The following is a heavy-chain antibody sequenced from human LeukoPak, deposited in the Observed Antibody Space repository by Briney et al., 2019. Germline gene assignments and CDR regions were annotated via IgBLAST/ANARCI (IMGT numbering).Heavy chain of an antibody. CDR1: GGSISSSSYY. CDR3: ARSPHCSSTSCYNWFDP. D-gene: IGHD2-2*01. J-gene: IGHJ5*02. Sequence: SETLSLTCTVSGGSISSSSYYWGWIRQPPGKGLEWIGSIYYSGSTYYNPSLKSRVTMTRDTSTSTVYMELSSLRSEDTAVYYCARSPHCSSTSCYNWFDPWGQGTLVTVSS. CDR2: IYYSGST. V-gene: IGHV4-39*07.